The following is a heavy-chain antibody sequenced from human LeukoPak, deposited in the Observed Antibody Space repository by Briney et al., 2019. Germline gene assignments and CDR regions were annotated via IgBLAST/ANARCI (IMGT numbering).Heavy chain of an antibody. D-gene: IGHD3-22*01. V-gene: IGHV3-30*01. CDR1: GFTFSSYA. J-gene: IGHJ4*02. CDR2: ISKDVDNR. CDR3: TRCSYDSSGYRTCYFDY. Sequence: GTSLRLSCAAPGFTFSSYAMHWVRQAPGKGLEWVAVISKDVDNRYYADSVKGRFTISRDNSQNTLYLQMNSLRAEDTAMYYCTRCSYDSSGYRTCYFDYWGQGTLVTVSS.